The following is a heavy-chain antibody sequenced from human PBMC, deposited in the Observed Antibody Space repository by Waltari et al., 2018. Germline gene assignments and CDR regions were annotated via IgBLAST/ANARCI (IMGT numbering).Heavy chain of an antibody. J-gene: IGHJ4*02. D-gene: IGHD1-1*01. V-gene: IGHV4-61*02. Sequence: SGSTNYNPSLKSRVTISVDTSKNQFSLTLTSVTAADTALYYCARGFASNGRADDWGQGTLVTVSS. CDR2: SGST. CDR3: ARGFASNGRADD.